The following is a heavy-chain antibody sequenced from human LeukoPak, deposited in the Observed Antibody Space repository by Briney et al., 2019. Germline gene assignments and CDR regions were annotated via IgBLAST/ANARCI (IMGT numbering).Heavy chain of an antibody. D-gene: IGHD4-17*01. CDR3: ARDPGVYGDSY. CDR1: GFTVSSNY. J-gene: IGHJ4*02. V-gene: IGHV3-53*01. CDR2: IYSGGST. Sequence: GGSLRLSCAASGFTVSSNYMSRVRQAPGKGLEWVSVIYSGGSTYYADSVKGRFTISRDNSKNTLYLQMNSLRAEDTAVYYCARDPGVYGDSYWGQGTLVTVSS.